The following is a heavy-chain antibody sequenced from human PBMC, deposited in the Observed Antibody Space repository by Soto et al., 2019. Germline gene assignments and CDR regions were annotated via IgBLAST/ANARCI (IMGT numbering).Heavy chain of an antibody. CDR3: AREGYYYDSSGYYYWYFDF. Sequence: QVQLVQSGAEVKKPGSSVKVSCKASGGTFSSYAISWVRQAPGQGLEWMGGIIPIFGTANYAQKFQGRVTITADESTSTAYMELSSLRSEDTAVYYCAREGYYYDSSGYYYWYFDFWGRGTLVTVSS. D-gene: IGHD3-22*01. CDR1: GGTFSSYA. CDR2: IIPIFGTA. J-gene: IGHJ2*01. V-gene: IGHV1-69*01.